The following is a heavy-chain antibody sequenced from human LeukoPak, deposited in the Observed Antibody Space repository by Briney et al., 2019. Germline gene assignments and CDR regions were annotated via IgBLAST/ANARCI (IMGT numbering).Heavy chain of an antibody. CDR2: ISYDGSNK. CDR1: GFTFSSYA. J-gene: IGHJ4*02. V-gene: IGHV3-30-3*01. D-gene: IGHD6-25*01. CDR3: ARPRYSSGPPGY. Sequence: GGSLRLSCAASGFTFSSYAMHWVRQAPGKGLEWVAVISYDGSNKYYADSVKGRFTISRDNSKNTLYLQMNSLRAEDTAVYYCARPRYSSGPPGYWGQGTLVTVSS.